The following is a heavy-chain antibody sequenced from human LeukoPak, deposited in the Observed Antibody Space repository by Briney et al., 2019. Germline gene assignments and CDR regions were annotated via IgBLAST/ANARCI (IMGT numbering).Heavy chain of an antibody. CDR2: ISSSSSYI. Sequence: SGGSLRLSCAASGFTFSSYSMNWVRQAPGKGLEWVSSISSSSSYIYYADSVKGRFTISRDNAKNSLYLQMNSLRAEDTAVYYCARDPPPPPGASTYYYYGMDVWGQGTTVTVSS. CDR1: GFTFSSYS. J-gene: IGHJ6*02. V-gene: IGHV3-21*01. CDR3: ARDPPPPPGASTYYYYGMDV. D-gene: IGHD1-14*01.